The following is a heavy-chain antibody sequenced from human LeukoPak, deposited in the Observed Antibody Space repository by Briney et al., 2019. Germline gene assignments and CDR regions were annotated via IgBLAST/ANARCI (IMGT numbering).Heavy chain of an antibody. J-gene: IGHJ4*02. CDR1: GFTFSKYW. D-gene: IGHD2-2*01. Sequence: GGSLRLSCAASGFTFSKYWMSWVRQAPGKGLEWVANIGRDGSEEYYVDSVKGRFTISRDNDKNSLYLQLNSLIVEDTAVYYCAPGGDTSCCYWGQGTLVTVSS. CDR3: APGGDTSCCY. CDR2: IGRDGSEE. V-gene: IGHV3-7*01.